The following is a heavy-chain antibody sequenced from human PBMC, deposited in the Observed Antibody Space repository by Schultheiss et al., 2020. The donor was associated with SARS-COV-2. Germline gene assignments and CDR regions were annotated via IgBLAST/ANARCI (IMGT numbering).Heavy chain of an antibody. V-gene: IGHV4-59*01. CDR1: GGSISSYY. Sequence: SETLSLTCTVSGGSISSYYWSWIRQPPGKGLEWIGYIYYSGSTNYNPSLKSRVTISVDTSKNQFSLKLSSVTAADTAVYYCARGRGDYDSSGYYYYYYYYGMDVWGQGTTVTVSS. D-gene: IGHD3-22*01. CDR2: IYYSGST. CDR3: ARGRGDYDSSGYYYYYYYYGMDV. J-gene: IGHJ6*02.